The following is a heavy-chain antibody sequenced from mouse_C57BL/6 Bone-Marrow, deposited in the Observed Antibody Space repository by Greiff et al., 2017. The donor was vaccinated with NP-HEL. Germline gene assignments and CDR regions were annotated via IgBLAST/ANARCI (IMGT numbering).Heavy chain of an antibody. CDR2: IWSGGST. CDR3: ARNEIYYDYAWFAY. D-gene: IGHD2-4*01. V-gene: IGHV2-2*01. Sequence: QVQLQQPGPGLVQPSQSLSITCTVSGFSLTSYGVHWVRQSPGKGLEWLGVIWSGGSTDYNAAFISRLSISKDNSKSQVFFKMNSLQADDTAIYYCARNEIYYDYAWFAYWGQGTLVTVSA. J-gene: IGHJ3*01. CDR1: GFSLTSYG.